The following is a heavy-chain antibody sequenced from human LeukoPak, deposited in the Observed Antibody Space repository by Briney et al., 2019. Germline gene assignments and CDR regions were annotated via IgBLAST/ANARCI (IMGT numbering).Heavy chain of an antibody. CDR1: GGSISSGGYY. CDR2: IYYSGST. J-gene: IGHJ4*02. V-gene: IGHV4-31*03. CDR3: ARRYSYGYDIPGWTLPYFDY. Sequence: TSQTLSLTCTVSGGSISSGGYYWSWIRQHPGKGLEWIGYIYYSGSTCYNPSLKSRVTLSVDTSKNQFSLKLSSVTAADTAVYYCARRYSYGYDIPGWTLPYFDYWGQGTLVTVSS. D-gene: IGHD5-18*01.